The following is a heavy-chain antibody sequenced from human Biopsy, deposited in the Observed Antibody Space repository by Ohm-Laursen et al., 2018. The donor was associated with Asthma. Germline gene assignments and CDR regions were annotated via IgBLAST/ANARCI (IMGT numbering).Heavy chain of an antibody. D-gene: IGHD1-1*01. Sequence: PTQTLTLTYSCSGFSVSTRGMSVSWIRQPPGKALEWLARIDWEDDTFYSTPLRTRLNISKETSKNQVVLTMTSMDPVDTAIYFCGRHNDYWGQGILVTVSS. V-gene: IGHV2-70*04. CDR1: GFSVSTRGMS. CDR3: GRHNDY. CDR2: IDWEDDT. J-gene: IGHJ4*02.